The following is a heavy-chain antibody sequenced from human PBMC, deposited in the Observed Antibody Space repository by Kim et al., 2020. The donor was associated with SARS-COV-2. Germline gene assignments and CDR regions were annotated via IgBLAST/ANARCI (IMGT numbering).Heavy chain of an antibody. Sequence: SVKVSCKASGGTFSSYAISWVRQAPGQGLEWMGGIIPIFGTANYAQKFQGRVTITADESTSTAYMELISLRSEDTAVYYCARDDSSGYYQQGAFDIWGQGTMVTVSS. D-gene: IGHD3-22*01. V-gene: IGHV1-69*13. CDR2: IIPIFGTA. J-gene: IGHJ3*02. CDR3: ARDDSSGYYQQGAFDI. CDR1: GGTFSSYA.